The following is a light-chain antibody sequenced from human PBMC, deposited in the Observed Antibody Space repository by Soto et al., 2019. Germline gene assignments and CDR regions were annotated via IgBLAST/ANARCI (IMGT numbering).Light chain of an antibody. CDR3: QHYNSYSEA. J-gene: IGKJ1*01. CDR2: KAS. V-gene: IGKV1-5*03. CDR1: QTISSW. Sequence: QMTQSPSTLSGTVGDRVTITCRASQTISSWLAWYQQKPGKAPKLLIYKASTLKSGVPSRLSGSGSGTEFTLTISSLQPDDFATYYCQHYNSYSEAFGQGTKV.